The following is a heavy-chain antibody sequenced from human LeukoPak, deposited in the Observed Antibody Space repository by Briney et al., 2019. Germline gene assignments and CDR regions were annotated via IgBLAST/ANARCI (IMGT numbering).Heavy chain of an antibody. D-gene: IGHD2-2*01. Sequence: GGSLRLSCAASGFTFSSYGMHWVRQVPGKGLEWVAFIRYDGSNKYYADSVKSRFTISRDNSKNTLYLQMNSLRAEDTAVYYCAKAWSLLPAAVTSSFDPWGQGTLVTVSS. J-gene: IGHJ5*02. CDR2: IRYDGSNK. CDR3: AKAWSLLPAAVTSSFDP. V-gene: IGHV3-30*02. CDR1: GFTFSSYG.